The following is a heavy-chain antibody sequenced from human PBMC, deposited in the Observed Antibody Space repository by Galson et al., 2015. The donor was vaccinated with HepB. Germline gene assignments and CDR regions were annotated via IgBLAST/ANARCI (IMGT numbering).Heavy chain of an antibody. Sequence: SLRLSCADSGFTFKNYWMSWVRQAPGKGLEWVANIKQDGSEKYYVDSVRGRFTISRDNARSSVYLQMNSLRAEDTAVYYCAKGGGITPFDYWGQGTLVTVSS. V-gene: IGHV3-7*03. D-gene: IGHD3-10*01. J-gene: IGHJ4*02. CDR2: IKQDGSEK. CDR1: GFTFKNYW. CDR3: AKGGGITPFDY.